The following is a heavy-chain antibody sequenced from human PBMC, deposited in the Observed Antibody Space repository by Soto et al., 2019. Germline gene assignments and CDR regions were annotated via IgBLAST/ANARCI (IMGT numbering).Heavy chain of an antibody. CDR2: IIPMFGSP. V-gene: IGHV1-69*06. D-gene: IGHD6-19*01. Sequence: QVQLVQSGAEVKKAGSSVKVSCKTSGGTLSTNATSWVRQAPGQGLEWMGAIIPMFGSPKYAQKFQGRVTITADNPTSTIYMEMISLTSADTAVYYCARGGFVAGLYNALDAWGQGTTVAVSS. J-gene: IGHJ6*02. CDR1: GGTLSTNA. CDR3: ARGGFVAGLYNALDA.